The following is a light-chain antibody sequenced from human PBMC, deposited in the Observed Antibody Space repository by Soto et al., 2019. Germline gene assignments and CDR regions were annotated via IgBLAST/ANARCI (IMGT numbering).Light chain of an antibody. J-gene: IGLJ3*02. V-gene: IGLV2-8*01. Sequence: ALTQPPSASGSPGQSVTISCTGTSSDVGAYNYVSWYQQYPGKAPKLMIYEVTKRPSGVPDRFSGSKSGKTASLTVSGLQPEDEADYYCTSYAGSNIWVFGGGTKLTVL. CDR2: EVT. CDR1: SSDVGAYNY. CDR3: TSYAGSNIWV.